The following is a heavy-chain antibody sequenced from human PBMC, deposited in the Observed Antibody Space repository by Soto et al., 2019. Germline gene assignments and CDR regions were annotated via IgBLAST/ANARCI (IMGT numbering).Heavy chain of an antibody. CDR3: ARSNPTRNWFDP. V-gene: IGHV1-69*13. CDR2: IIPIFGTA. J-gene: IGHJ5*02. Sequence: ASVKVSCKASGGTFSSYAISWVRQAPGQGLEWMGGIIPIFGTANYAQKFQGRVTITADESTSTAYMELSSLRSEDTAVYYCARSNPTRNWFDPWGQGTLVTVSS. CDR1: GGTFSSYA.